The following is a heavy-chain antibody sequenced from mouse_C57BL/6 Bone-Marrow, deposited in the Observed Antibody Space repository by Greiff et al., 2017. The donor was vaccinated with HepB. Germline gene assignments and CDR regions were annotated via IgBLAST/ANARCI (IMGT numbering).Heavy chain of an antibody. CDR2: INHSSSYT. D-gene: IGHD4-1*01. CDR3: ARSPNWSWFAY. V-gene: IGHV1-4*01. J-gene: IGHJ3*01. CDR1: GYTFTSYT. Sequence: VQLQQSGAELARPGASVKMSCKASGYTFTSYTMHWVKQRPGQGLEWIGYINHSSSYTKYNQKFKDQATLTADKSSSTAYMQLSSLTSEDSAVYYCARSPNWSWFAYWGQGTLVTVSA.